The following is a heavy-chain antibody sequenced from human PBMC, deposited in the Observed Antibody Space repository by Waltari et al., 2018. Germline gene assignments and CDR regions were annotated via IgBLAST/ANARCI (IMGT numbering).Heavy chain of an antibody. CDR3: SRSMTVSGAKYYFDS. J-gene: IGHJ4*02. CDR1: GFRFGDYG. CDR2: IRSKTYGGTR. Sequence: EVQLVESGGGLVQPGRSLRLSCTASGFRFGDYGMTWVRTATGKGLEWVGMIRSKTYGGTREFAASVKGRFTISRDDSKSIAFLDMNSLETEDTAVYYCSRSMTVSGAKYYFDSWGQGTLVTVSS. D-gene: IGHD3-22*01. V-gene: IGHV3-49*04.